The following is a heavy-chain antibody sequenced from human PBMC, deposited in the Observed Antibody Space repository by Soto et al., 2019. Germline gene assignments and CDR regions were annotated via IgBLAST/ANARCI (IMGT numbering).Heavy chain of an antibody. CDR1: GGSFSGYY. V-gene: IGHV4-34*01. J-gene: IGHJ6*02. CDR2: INHSGST. D-gene: IGHD6-6*01. Sequence: PSETLSLTCAVYGGSFSGYYWSWIRQPPGKGLEWIGEINHSGSTNYNPSLKSRVTISVDTSKNQFSLKLSSVTAADTAVYYCARGGAARYYYYYGMDVWGQGTTVTVS. CDR3: ARGGAARYYYYYGMDV.